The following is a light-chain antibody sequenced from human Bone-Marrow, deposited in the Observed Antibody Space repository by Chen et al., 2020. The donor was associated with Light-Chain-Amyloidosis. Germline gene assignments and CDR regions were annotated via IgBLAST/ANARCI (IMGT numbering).Light chain of an antibody. CDR1: NIGSTG. J-gene: IGLJ3*02. V-gene: IGLV3-21*02. CDR2: DDS. Sequence: SYVLTQPSSVSVAPGQTATIDCGGNNIGSTGVHWYQQTPGQAPQLAVYDDSDRPSGTTATLTISRVEAGDEADYYCQVWDRSSDRPVFGGGTKLTVL. CDR3: QVWDRSSDRPV.